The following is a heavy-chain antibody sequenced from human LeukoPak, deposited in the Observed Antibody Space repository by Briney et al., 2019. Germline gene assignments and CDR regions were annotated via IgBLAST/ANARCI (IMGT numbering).Heavy chain of an antibody. J-gene: IGHJ3*02. V-gene: IGHV4-30-4*07. CDR2: IYYSGST. Sequence: SETLSLTCAVSGGSISSGGYSWSWIRQPPGKGLEWIGYIYYSGSTYYNPSLKSRVTISVDTSKNQSSLKLSSVTAADTAVYYCARITMIVYDAFDIWGQGTMVTVSS. D-gene: IGHD3-22*01. CDR1: GGSISSGGYS. CDR3: ARITMIVYDAFDI.